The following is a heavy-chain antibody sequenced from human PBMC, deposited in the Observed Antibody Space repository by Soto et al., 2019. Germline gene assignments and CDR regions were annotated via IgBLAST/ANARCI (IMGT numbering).Heavy chain of an antibody. V-gene: IGHV4-4*07. Sequence: SETLSLTCTVSGGAISCYYWTWIRQSAGKGLEWIGRIYSSGGTKYNPSLQSRVTMSLDTSKNQFSLRPTSVTAADTAVYYCARGQRFSDSFDPWGQGTLVTVSS. CDR2: IYSSGGT. CDR3: ARGQRFSDSFDP. D-gene: IGHD3-3*01. CDR1: GGAISCYY. J-gene: IGHJ5*02.